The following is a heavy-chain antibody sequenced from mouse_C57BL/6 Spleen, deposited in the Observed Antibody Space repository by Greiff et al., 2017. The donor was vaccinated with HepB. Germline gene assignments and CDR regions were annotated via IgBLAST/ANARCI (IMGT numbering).Heavy chain of an antibody. J-gene: IGHJ4*01. CDR2: IDPANGNT. CDR3: GRGETVAMDY. Sequence: VQLQQSVAELVRPGASVKLSCTASGFTIKNTYMHWVKQRPEQGLEWIGRIDPANGNTKYAPKFQGKATITADTSSNTAYLQRSSLTSDDTAIYYCGRGETVAMDYWGQGTSATVSS. V-gene: IGHV14-3*01. CDR1: GFTIKNTY. D-gene: IGHD1-1*01.